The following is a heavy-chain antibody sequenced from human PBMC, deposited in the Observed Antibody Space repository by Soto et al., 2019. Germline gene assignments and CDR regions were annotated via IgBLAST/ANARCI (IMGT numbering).Heavy chain of an antibody. D-gene: IGHD6-6*01. V-gene: IGHV5-51*01. CDR2: IYPGDSDT. CDR3: ARHIAARPNYYYYGMDV. J-gene: IGHJ6*02. Sequence: GESLKISCKGSGYSFTSYWIGWVRQMPGKGLEWMGIIYPGDSDTRYSPSFQGQVTIPADKSISTAYLQWSSLKASDTAMYYCARHIAARPNYYYYGMDVWGQGTTVTVSS. CDR1: GYSFTSYW.